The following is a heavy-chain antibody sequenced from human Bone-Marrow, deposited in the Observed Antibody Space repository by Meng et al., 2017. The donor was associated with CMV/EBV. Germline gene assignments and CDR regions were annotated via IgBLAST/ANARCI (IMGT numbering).Heavy chain of an antibody. V-gene: IGHV3-30-3*01. CDR2: ISYDGSNK. Sequence: SCSASGFTFSRYAMHWVRQAPGKGLEWVAVISYDGSNKYYADSVKGRFTISRDNSKNTLYLQMNSLRAEDTAVYYCASVEMATIWGYWGQGTLVTVSS. CDR1: GFTFSRYA. CDR3: ASVEMATIWGY. D-gene: IGHD5-24*01. J-gene: IGHJ4*02.